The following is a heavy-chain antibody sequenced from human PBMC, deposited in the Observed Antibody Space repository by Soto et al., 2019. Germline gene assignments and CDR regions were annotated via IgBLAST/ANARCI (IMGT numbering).Heavy chain of an antibody. J-gene: IGHJ3*02. D-gene: IGHD5-12*01. Sequence: ASVKVSCKVSGYTLTELSMHWVRQAPGKGLEWMGGFDPEDGETIYAQKFQGRGTMTEDTSTDTAYMELSSLRSEDTAVYYCATDQYSGYDGRAFDIWGQGTMVTVSS. V-gene: IGHV1-24*01. CDR2: FDPEDGET. CDR3: ATDQYSGYDGRAFDI. CDR1: GYTLTELS.